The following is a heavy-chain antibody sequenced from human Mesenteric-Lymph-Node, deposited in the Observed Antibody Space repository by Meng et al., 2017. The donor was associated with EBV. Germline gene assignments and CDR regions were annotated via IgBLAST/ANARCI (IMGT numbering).Heavy chain of an antibody. CDR2: IYHRGST. CDR1: GGSISTSNW. D-gene: IGHD6-19*01. CDR3: ARVNEGQWLVRGAFDY. V-gene: IGHV4-4*02. Sequence: AELQGAGPGLVKPSGPLPPTCAVSGGSISTSNWWSWVRQPPGKGLEWIGEIYHRGSTNYNPSLTSRVTISVDESKNEFSLSLTSVTAADTAVYFCARVNEGQWLVRGAFDYWGQGTLVTVSS. J-gene: IGHJ4*02.